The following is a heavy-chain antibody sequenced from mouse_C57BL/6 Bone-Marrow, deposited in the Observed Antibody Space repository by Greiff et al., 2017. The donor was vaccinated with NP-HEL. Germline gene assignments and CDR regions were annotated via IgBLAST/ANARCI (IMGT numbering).Heavy chain of an antibody. Sequence: QVQLQQPGAELVLPGASVKLSCKASGYTFTSYWMHWVKQRPGQGLEWIGEIDPSDSYTNYNQKFKGKSTLTVDKSSSTAYMQLSSLTSEDSAVYYCAREKTTVVDYFDYWGQGTTLTVSS. CDR2: IDPSDSYT. CDR1: GYTFTSYW. D-gene: IGHD1-1*01. V-gene: IGHV1-69*01. CDR3: AREKTTVVDYFDY. J-gene: IGHJ2*01.